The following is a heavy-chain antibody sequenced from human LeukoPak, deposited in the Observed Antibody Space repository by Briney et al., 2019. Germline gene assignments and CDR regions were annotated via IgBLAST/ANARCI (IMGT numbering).Heavy chain of an antibody. J-gene: IGHJ4*02. CDR2: IKSKSDGGRT. CDR3: TTPSPDYGLLTGPDY. V-gene: IGHV3-15*01. CDR1: GFTFSHAY. Sequence: GGSLRLSCAASGFTFSHAYMTWVRQAPGKGLEWVGRIKSKSDGGRTDYAAPVKGRFTISRDDSENTLYLQMNSLKTEDTGVYYCTTPSPDYGLLTGPDYWGQGTQVTVSS. D-gene: IGHD3-9*01.